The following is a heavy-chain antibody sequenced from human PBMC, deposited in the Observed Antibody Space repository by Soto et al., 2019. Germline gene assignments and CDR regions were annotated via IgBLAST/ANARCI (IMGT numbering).Heavy chain of an antibody. CDR1: GLSLSTSGVA. J-gene: IGHJ1*01. D-gene: IGHD3-9*01. CDR2: IYWDDDK. V-gene: IGHV2-5*02. Sequence: QITLKESGPTLVKPTQTLTLTCTFSGLSLSTSGVAVGWIRQPPGKALEWLALIYWDDDKRYSPSLKSRLTITKDNSKTQVVLTMTDMDPGDTSTYYCAHRLARGATGLYFRHWGQGTPVTVSS. CDR3: AHRLARGATGLYFRH.